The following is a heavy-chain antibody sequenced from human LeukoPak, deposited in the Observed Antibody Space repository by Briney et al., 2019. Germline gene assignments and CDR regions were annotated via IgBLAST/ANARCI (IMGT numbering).Heavy chain of an antibody. CDR1: GYTFTSYD. V-gene: IGHV1-8*01. CDR3: ARGRQQLVGIYYYYHGMDV. CDR2: MNPNSGNT. D-gene: IGHD6-13*01. J-gene: IGHJ6*02. Sequence: GASVKVSCKASGYTFTSYDINWVRQATGQGPEWMGWMNPNSGNTGYAQKFQGRVTMTRNTSISTAYMELSSLRSEDTAVYYCARGRQQLVGIYYYYHGMDVWGQGTTVTVSS.